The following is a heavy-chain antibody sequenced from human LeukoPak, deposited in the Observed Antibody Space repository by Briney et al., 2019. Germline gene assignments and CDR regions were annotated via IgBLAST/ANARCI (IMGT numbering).Heavy chain of an antibody. Sequence: SETLSLTCTVSGGSISSYYWSWIRQPPGKGLEWIGYIYYSGSTNYNPSLKSRVTISVDTSKNQFSLKLSSVTAADTAVYYCARGKAVAGTDYWGQGTLVTVSS. CDR3: ARGKAVAGTDY. CDR2: IYYSGST. D-gene: IGHD6-19*01. J-gene: IGHJ4*02. V-gene: IGHV4-59*08. CDR1: GGSISSYY.